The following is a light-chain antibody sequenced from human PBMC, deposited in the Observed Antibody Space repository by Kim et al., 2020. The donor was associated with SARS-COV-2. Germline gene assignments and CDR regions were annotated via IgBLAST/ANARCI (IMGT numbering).Light chain of an antibody. CDR2: GNS. CDR1: SSNIGAGYD. V-gene: IGLV1-40*01. Sequence: QSVLTQPPSVSGAPGQRVTISCTGSSSNIGAGYDEHWYQQLPGTAPKLLIYGNSNRPSGVPDRFSGSKSGTSASLAITGLQAEDEADYYCQSYDSSLSGHVVFGGGTQLTVL. CDR3: QSYDSSLSGHVV. J-gene: IGLJ2*01.